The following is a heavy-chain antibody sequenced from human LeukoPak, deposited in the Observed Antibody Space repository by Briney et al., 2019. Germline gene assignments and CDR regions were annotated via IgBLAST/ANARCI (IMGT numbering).Heavy chain of an antibody. CDR2: INPSSGST. Sequence: GASVKVSCKASGGTFSSYAISWVRQAPGQGLEWMGMINPSSGSTTYAQKFQGRVTMTRDTSTSTVYMELSSLRSEDTAVYYCARDTVDRRLFFDYWGQGTLVTVSS. V-gene: IGHV1-46*01. D-gene: IGHD4-23*01. J-gene: IGHJ4*02. CDR3: ARDTVDRRLFFDY. CDR1: GGTFSSYA.